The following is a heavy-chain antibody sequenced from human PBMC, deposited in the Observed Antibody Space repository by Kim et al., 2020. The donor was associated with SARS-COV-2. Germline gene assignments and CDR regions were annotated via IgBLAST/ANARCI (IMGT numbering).Heavy chain of an antibody. CDR2: INHSGST. V-gene: IGHV4-34*01. CDR3: ARRRYDSSSYYYVAPGTNFDY. Sequence: SETLSLTCAVYGGSFSGYYWSWIRQPPGKGLEWIGEINHSGSTNYNPSLKSRVTISVDTAKNQFSLKLSTVTAADTAVYYCARRRYDSSSYYYVAPGTNFDYWGQGNLVTVSS. CDR1: GGSFSGYY. J-gene: IGHJ4*02. D-gene: IGHD3-22*01.